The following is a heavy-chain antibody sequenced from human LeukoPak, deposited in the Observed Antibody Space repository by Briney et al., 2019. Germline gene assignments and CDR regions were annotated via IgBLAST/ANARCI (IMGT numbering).Heavy chain of an antibody. CDR1: GDSISSLY. CDR3: ARGYYFGLDV. Sequence: SETLSLTCTVSGDSISSLYCNWIRQPPGKGPEWIGYIHSSGSMSSNPSLKSRVAMSIDTSKKQVSLRLNSVTPTDTAVYYCARGYYFGLDVWGLGTTVTVSS. V-gene: IGHV4-4*09. J-gene: IGHJ6*02. CDR2: IHSSGSM.